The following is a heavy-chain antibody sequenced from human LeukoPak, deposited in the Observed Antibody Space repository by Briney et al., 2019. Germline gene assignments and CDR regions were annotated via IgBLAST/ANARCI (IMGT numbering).Heavy chain of an antibody. Sequence: SETLSLTCTVSGYSISSGYYWGWIRQPPGKGLEWIGSIYHSGSTYYNPSLKSRVTISVDTSKNQFSLKLSSVTAADTAVYYCARGNELYYDFWSGNWFDPWGQGTLVTVSS. CDR3: ARGNELYYDFWSGNWFDP. CDR2: IYHSGST. CDR1: GYSISSGYY. V-gene: IGHV4-38-2*02. J-gene: IGHJ5*02. D-gene: IGHD3-3*01.